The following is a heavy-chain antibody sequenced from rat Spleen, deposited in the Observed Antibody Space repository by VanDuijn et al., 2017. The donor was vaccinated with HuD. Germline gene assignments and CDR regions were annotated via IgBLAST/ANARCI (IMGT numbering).Heavy chain of an antibody. D-gene: IGHD1-11*01. CDR2: ITNASGRT. J-gene: IGHJ2*01. CDR1: GFTFNNYW. Sequence: EVQLVESGGGLVQPGGSLKLSCVASGFTFNNYWMTWIRQAPGKGLEWVASITNASGRTYYRDSVKGRFTISRDDAKSTLYLQMDSLRSEDTATYYCARQTEDVNFDYWGQGVMVTVSS. CDR3: ARQTEDVNFDY. V-gene: IGHV5-31*01.